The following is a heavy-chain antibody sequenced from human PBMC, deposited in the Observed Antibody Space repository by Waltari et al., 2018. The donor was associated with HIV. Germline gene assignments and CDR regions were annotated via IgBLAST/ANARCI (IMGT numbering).Heavy chain of an antibody. CDR3: ARDPVVWPQFDY. V-gene: IGHV4-39*07. CDR2: IYYSGST. D-gene: IGHD2-8*02. Sequence: QLQLQESGPGLVKPSETLSLTCTVSGGSISSSSYYWGWIRQPPGKGLEWIGSIYYSGSTYYNPSLKSRVTISVDTSKNQFSLKLSSVTAADTAVYYCARDPVVWPQFDYCGQGTLVTVSS. J-gene: IGHJ4*02. CDR1: GGSISSSSYY.